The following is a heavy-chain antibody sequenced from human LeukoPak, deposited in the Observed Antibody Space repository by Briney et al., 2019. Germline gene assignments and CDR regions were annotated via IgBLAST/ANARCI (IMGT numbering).Heavy chain of an antibody. CDR1: GDIISSNSAA. CDR3: ARLAAADPYYYYMDV. CDR2: TYYRSKLYN. V-gene: IGHV6-1*01. D-gene: IGHD6-13*01. Sequence: SQTLSLTCAISGDIISSNSAAWNWIRQSPSRGLEWLGRTYYRSKLYNDYAVSVKNRITINTDTSKNQFSLQLNSVTPEDTAVYYCARLAAADPYYYYMDVWGKGTTVTVSS. J-gene: IGHJ6*03.